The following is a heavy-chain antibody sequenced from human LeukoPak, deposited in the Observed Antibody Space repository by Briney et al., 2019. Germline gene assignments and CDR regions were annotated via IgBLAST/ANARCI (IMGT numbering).Heavy chain of an antibody. V-gene: IGHV3-21*01. J-gene: IGHJ4*02. D-gene: IGHD5-24*01. CDR3: VLEMGHTVDYFDY. Sequence: GGSLRLSCAASGFTFSSYSMNWVRQAPGKGLEWVSSISSSSSYIYYADSVKGRFTISRDNAKNSLYLQMNGLRAEDTAVYYCVLEMGHTVDYFDYWGQGTLVTVSS. CDR1: GFTFSSYS. CDR2: ISSSSSYI.